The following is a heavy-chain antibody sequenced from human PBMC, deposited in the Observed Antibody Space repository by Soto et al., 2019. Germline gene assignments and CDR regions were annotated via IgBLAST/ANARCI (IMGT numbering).Heavy chain of an antibody. D-gene: IGHD2-2*01. J-gene: IGHJ4*02. CDR1: GFTFSNAW. CDR3: TTPPAGVVVVPAAPDY. V-gene: IGHV3-15*01. Sequence: EVQLVESGGSLVKPGGSLRLSCAASGFTFSNAWMSWVRQAPGKGLEWVGRIKSKTDGGTTDYAAPVKGRFTISRDDSKNTLYLQMNSLKTEDTAVYYCTTPPAGVVVVPAAPDYWGQGTLVTVSS. CDR2: IKSKTDGGTT.